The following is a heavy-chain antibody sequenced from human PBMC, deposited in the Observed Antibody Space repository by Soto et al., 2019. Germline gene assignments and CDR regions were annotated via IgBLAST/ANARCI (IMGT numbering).Heavy chain of an antibody. D-gene: IGHD3-9*01. J-gene: IGHJ6*02. CDR1: GGSMGNYY. CDR2: VSSSGNT. CDR3: ARADYDILTGSYAMDV. Sequence: QVQLQESGPGLVKPSETLSLTCTVSGGSMGNYYWFWIRQPAGKGLEWIGHVSSSGNTNDNPSLKSRATMSIDTSRNQFSLRLSSVTAADTAVYYCARADYDILTGSYAMDVWGQGTTVTVSS. V-gene: IGHV4-4*07.